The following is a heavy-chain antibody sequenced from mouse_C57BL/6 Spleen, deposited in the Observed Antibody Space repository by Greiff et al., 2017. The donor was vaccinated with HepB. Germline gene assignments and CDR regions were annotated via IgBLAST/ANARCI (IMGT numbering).Heavy chain of an antibody. CDR1: GYAFSSSW. D-gene: IGHD2-2*01. V-gene: IGHV1-82*01. J-gene: IGHJ4*01. CDR3: ARERLPHAMDY. CDR2: IYPGDGDT. Sequence: VQLQQSGPELVKPGASVKISCKASGYAFSSSWMNWVKQRPGKGLEWIGRIYPGDGDTNYNGKFKGKATLTADKSSSTASMQLSSLTSEDSAVYFGARERLPHAMDYWGQGTSVTVSS.